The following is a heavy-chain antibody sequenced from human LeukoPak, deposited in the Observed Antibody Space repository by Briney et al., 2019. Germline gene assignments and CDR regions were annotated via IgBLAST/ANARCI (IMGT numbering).Heavy chain of an antibody. D-gene: IGHD3-10*01. CDR3: ARTSPIYYGAGSYGN. CDR2: IDYSGST. V-gene: IGHV4-39*01. J-gene: IGHJ4*02. CDR1: GGSISVSSYY. Sequence: PSETLSLTCAVSGGSISVSSYYWGWIRQPPGKGLEWIGSIDYSGSTNYNPSSKSRVTISVYTTKNHFSLQLSSVTAADTALYYCARTSPIYYGAGSYGNWGQGTLVTVSS.